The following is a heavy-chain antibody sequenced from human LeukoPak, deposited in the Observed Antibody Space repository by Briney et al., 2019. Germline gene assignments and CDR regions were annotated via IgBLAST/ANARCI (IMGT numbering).Heavy chain of an antibody. D-gene: IGHD1-26*01. Sequence: SETLSLTCTVSGGSLSPYYWTWIRQPPGKGLEWIGYIYHTGTTRYNPSLNGRVTISVETSKNQFSLRLNSVTAADTAIYYCARLDSGDHGNIPHWGQGTLVTVSS. V-gene: IGHV4-59*08. J-gene: IGHJ1*01. CDR3: ARLDSGDHGNIPH. CDR2: IYHTGTT. CDR1: GGSLSPYY.